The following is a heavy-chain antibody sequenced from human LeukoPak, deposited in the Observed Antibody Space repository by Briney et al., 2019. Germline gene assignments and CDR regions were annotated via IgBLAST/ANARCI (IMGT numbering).Heavy chain of an antibody. CDR2: IHESGST. D-gene: IGHD3-10*01. J-gene: IGHJ6*02. CDR3: SRDRITGGGEHGMDV. Sequence: SETLSLTCTVSGGSVRSGDYYWCWIRQHPGKGLEWIGYIHESGSTYYNPSLKSRSTISVDTPKNLFSLTLKSVTAADTAVYYCSRDRITGGGEHGMDVWGQGTTVTVSS. CDR1: GGSVRSGDYY. V-gene: IGHV4-31*03.